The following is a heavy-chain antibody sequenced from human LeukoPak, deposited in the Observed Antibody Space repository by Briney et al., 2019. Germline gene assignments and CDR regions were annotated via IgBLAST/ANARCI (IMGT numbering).Heavy chain of an antibody. CDR1: GYTFTSYG. Sequence: ASVKVSCKASGYTFTSYGISWVRQAPGQGLEWMGWISAYNGNTNYAQKLQGRVTMTTDTSTSTAYMELRSLRSDDTAVYYCAREVYDILTGYYVPFDYWGQGTLVTVSS. D-gene: IGHD3-9*01. CDR3: AREVYDILTGYYVPFDY. CDR2: ISAYNGNT. V-gene: IGHV1-18*01. J-gene: IGHJ4*02.